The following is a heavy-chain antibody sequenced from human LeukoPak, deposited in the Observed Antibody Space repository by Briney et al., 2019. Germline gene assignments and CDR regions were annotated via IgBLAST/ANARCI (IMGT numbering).Heavy chain of an antibody. J-gene: IGHJ4*01. Sequence: GSLRLSCAASGFTFSSYAMSWVRQPPGKGLEWIGEVTHSGSTNYNPSLKNRVGISIDTSKNQFSLKLASVTAADTAVYYCARSWTLWGYFHYWGHGILVTVSS. V-gene: IGHV4-34*01. D-gene: IGHD3-10*01. CDR2: VTHSGST. CDR3: ARSWTLWGYFHY. CDR1: GFTFSSYA.